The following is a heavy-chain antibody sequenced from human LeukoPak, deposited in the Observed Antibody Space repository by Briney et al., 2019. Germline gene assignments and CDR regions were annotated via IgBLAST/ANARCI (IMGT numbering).Heavy chain of an antibody. CDR1: GFSFRSYW. D-gene: IGHD3-9*01. J-gene: IGHJ5*02. Sequence: GGSLRLSCAATGFSFRSYWMNWVRQAPGKGLEWLAIIKQDGSEKHYKGSVEGRFTISRDNAKNSLHLQMDSLRAEDTAVYYCAGGSGYLITSWGQGTLVTVSS. V-gene: IGHV3-7*01. CDR2: IKQDGSEK. CDR3: AGGSGYLITS.